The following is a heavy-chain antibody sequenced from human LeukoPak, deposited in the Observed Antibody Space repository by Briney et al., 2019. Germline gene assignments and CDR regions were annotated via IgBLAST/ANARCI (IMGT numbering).Heavy chain of an antibody. D-gene: IGHD3-10*01. CDR1: GFTFSSYA. V-gene: IGHV3-23*01. Sequence: TGGSLRLSCAASGFTFSSYAMSWVRQAPGKGLEWVSAISGSGGSTYYADSVKGRFTISRDNSKNTLYLQMNSLRAEDTAVYYCAKGGRGPMVRGVIHHMDVWGKGTTVTISS. CDR3: AKGGRGPMVRGVIHHMDV. CDR2: ISGSGGST. J-gene: IGHJ6*03.